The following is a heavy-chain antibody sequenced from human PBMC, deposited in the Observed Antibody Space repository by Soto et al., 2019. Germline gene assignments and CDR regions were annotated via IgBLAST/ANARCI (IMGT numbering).Heavy chain of an antibody. V-gene: IGHV2-5*02. D-gene: IGHD2-21*01. CDR2: IYWDDAK. Sequence: QITLIESGPTLVKPTQTLTLTCNLSGFSLTSGEVGVAWIRQPPGKALEWLALIYWDDAKRYTPSLKTRLTITKDTAKNQVVLTMTNVDPVYTATYFCVHGTYGATWSPVDAWGQGALVTVSS. J-gene: IGHJ5*02. CDR1: GFSLTSGEVG. CDR3: VHGTYGATWSPVDA.